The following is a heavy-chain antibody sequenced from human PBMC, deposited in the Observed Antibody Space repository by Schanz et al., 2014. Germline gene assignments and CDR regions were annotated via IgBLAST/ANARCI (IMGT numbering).Heavy chain of an antibody. J-gene: IGHJ4*02. D-gene: IGHD3-10*01. CDR3: VRAPHYGWGRRLDY. CDR2: INPTGGST. V-gene: IGHV1-46*01. Sequence: QVQLVQSGAEVKKPGASVKVYCKASGYTFTTYYLHWVRQAPGQGLEWMGIINPTGGSTTYAEKFLGSITMTSYPATSTVYMERRRSRYAAIAVYYCVRAPHYGWGRRLDYWGQGTLVTVSS. CDR1: GYTFTTYY.